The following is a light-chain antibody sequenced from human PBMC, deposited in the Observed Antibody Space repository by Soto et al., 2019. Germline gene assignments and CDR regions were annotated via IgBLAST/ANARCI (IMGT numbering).Light chain of an antibody. Sequence: DIQMTQSPSTLSASIGDGVTITCRASQTIDTWLAWYQQKPGKAPKLLIYKASILQTGVPSRFSVSGSVTDFTLTISSLQPDNFATYYCQHCRYYSRTFGQGTKM. V-gene: IGKV1-5*03. CDR2: KAS. CDR1: QTIDTW. J-gene: IGKJ1*01. CDR3: QHCRYYSRT.